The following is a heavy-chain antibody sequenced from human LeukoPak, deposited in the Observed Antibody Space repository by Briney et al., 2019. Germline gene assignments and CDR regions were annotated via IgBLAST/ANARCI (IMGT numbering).Heavy chain of an antibody. D-gene: IGHD3-22*01. CDR3: ARVYLGIYYDGSPSPFDY. CDR2: IYYTGKT. J-gene: IGHJ4*02. CDR1: GDSVSNGNYY. V-gene: IGHV4-61*03. Sequence: SETLSLTCTVSGDSVSNGNYYWSWLRQPPGKALEWIGYIYYTGKTYYNPSLEGRVTILVDTSRNHFSVKLSSVTAADTAVYYCARVYLGIYYDGSPSPFDYWGQGTLVTVSS.